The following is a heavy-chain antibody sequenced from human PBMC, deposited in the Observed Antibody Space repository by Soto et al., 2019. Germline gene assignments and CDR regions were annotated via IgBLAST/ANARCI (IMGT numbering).Heavy chain of an antibody. CDR1: GFTFSSNA. V-gene: IGHV3-64*01. CDR2: ISSNGGST. CDR3: AREGGGYYFDY. Sequence: EVKLVESGGGLVQPGGSLRLSCAASGFTFSSNAMHWVRQAPGKGLEYVSAISSNGGSTYYANSVKGRFTISRDNSKNTLYLQMGSLIAEDMAVYYCAREGGGYYFDYWGQGTLVTVSS. D-gene: IGHD3-16*01. J-gene: IGHJ4*02.